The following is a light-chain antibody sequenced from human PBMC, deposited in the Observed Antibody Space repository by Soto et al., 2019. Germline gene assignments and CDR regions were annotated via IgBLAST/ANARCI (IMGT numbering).Light chain of an antibody. J-gene: IGKJ1*01. V-gene: IGKV1-5*01. CDR1: QSLSSW. CDR2: DAS. Sequence: DIQMTQSPSTLSASVGDRVTITCRASQSLSSWLAWYQQKPGKAPKLLIYDASSLESGVPSRFSGSGSGTEFSLTISSLQPDDFAPYYCQQYNTYSRGTFGQGTKVEIK. CDR3: QQYNTYSRGT.